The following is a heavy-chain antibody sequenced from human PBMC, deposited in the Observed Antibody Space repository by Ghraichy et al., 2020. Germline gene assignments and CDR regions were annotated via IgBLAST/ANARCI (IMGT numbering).Heavy chain of an antibody. CDR1: KFIFSSYG. J-gene: IGHJ4*02. CDR2: ISYNGINK. CDR3: AKDALSLTPPGYCSTTRCSYFDY. V-gene: IGHV3-30*18. D-gene: IGHD2-2*01. Sequence: GGSLRLSCAASKFIFSSYGMHWVRQAPGKGLEWVAVISYNGINKYYADSVKGRFTISRDNSKNTLYLQMNSLRAEDTAVYYCAKDALSLTPPGYCSTTRCSYFDYWGQGTLVTVSS.